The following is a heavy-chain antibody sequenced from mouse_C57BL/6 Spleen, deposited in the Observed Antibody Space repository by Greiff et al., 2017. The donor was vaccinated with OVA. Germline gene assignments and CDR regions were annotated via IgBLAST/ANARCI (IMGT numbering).Heavy chain of an antibody. J-gene: IGHJ3*01. CDR1: GYSITSGYY. CDR3: ARVADYYGSSYGWFAY. Sequence: DVQLQESGPGLVKPSQSLSLTCSVTGYSITSGYYWNWIRQFPGNKLEWMGYISYDGSNNYNPSLKNRISITRDTSKNQFFLKLNSVTTEDTATYYCARVADYYGSSYGWFAYWGQGTLVTVSA. D-gene: IGHD1-1*01. CDR2: ISYDGSN. V-gene: IGHV3-6*01.